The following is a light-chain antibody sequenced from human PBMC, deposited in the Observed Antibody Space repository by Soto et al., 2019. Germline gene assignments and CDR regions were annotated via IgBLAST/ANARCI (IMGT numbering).Light chain of an antibody. J-gene: IGKJ4*01. CDR2: DTS. V-gene: IGKV3-15*01. Sequence: EIVMTQSPATLSVSPREGATLSCRASQGICDTLAWYQQKPGQTPRLLIYDTSIRATGVPARFSGSRSGAEFTLTISSLQSEDFAVYYCQHYVNWPLTLGGGTKVDI. CDR3: QHYVNWPLT. CDR1: QGICDT.